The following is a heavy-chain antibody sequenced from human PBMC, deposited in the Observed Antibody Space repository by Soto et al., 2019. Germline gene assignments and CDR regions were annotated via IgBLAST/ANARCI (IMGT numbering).Heavy chain of an antibody. J-gene: IGHJ4*02. CDR3: AEFIAVDG. V-gene: IGHV3-30-3*01. CDR1: GFTFSSYA. CDR2: ISYDGSNK. D-gene: IGHD6-19*01. Sequence: WGSLRLSCSASGFTFSSYAMHWVRQAPGKGLEWVAVISYDGSNKYYADSVKGRFTISRDNSKNTLYLQMNSLRAEDTAVYYCAEFIAVDGWGQGTLVTVSS.